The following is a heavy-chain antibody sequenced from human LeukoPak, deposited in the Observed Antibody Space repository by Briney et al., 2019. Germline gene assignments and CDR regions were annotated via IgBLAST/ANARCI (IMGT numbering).Heavy chain of an antibody. J-gene: IGHJ5*02. CDR3: ARERPGIHCSGGSCYSGWFDP. V-gene: IGHV1-2*02. Sequence: ASVKVSCKASGYTFTGYYMHWVRQAPGQGLEWMGWINPNSGGTNYAQKFQGRVTMTRDTSISTAYMELSRLRSDDTAVYYCARERPGIHCSGGSCYSGWFDPWGQGTLVTVSS. D-gene: IGHD2-15*01. CDR1: GYTFTGYY. CDR2: INPNSGGT.